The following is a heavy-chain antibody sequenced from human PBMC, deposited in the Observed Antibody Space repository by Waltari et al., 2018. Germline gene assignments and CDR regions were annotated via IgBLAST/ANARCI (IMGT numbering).Heavy chain of an antibody. J-gene: IGHJ5*01. CDR2: MYYRGSS. Sequence: QLQLQESGPGLVSPSETLALPCPVSGAPVPSGGYYWGWIRQPPRKGLEWIGIMYYRGSSYSNPSLKSRVTISVDTSKNQFSLKLSSVAAADTAVYYCARAFGSGSYAWFDSWGQGTLVTVSS. D-gene: IGHD3-10*01. V-gene: IGHV4-39*01. CDR3: ARAFGSGSYAWFDS. CDR1: GAPVPSGGYY.